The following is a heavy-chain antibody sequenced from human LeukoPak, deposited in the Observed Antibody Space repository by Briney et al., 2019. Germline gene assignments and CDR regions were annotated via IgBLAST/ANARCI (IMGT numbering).Heavy chain of an antibody. CDR1: GFTFSSYA. CDR2: ISYDGSNK. CDR3: ARSRTGYQTAGFDY. V-gene: IGHV3-30-3*01. D-gene: IGHD2-2*01. Sequence: GRSLRLSCAASGFTFSSYAMHWVRQAPGKGLEWVAIISYDGSNKYYADSVKGRFTISRDNSKNTLYLQMNSLRAEDTAVYYCARSRTGYQTAGFDYWGQGTLVTVSS. J-gene: IGHJ4*02.